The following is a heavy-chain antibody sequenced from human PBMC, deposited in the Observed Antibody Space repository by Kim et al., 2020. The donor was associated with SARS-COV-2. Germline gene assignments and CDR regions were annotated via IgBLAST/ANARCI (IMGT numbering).Heavy chain of an antibody. CDR3: TTAFPVTGSITMIVVARPNWFDP. CDR2: IKSKTDGGTT. D-gene: IGHD3-22*01. V-gene: IGHV3-15*01. CDR1: GFTFSNAW. Sequence: GGSLRLSCAASGFTFSNAWMSWVRQAPGKGLEWVGRIKSKTDGGTTDYAAPVKGRFTISRDDSKNTLYLQMNSLKTEDTAVYYCTTAFPVTGSITMIVVARPNWFDPWGQGTLVTVSS. J-gene: IGHJ5*02.